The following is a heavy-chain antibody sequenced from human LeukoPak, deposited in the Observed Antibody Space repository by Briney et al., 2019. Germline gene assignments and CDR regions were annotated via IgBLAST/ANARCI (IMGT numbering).Heavy chain of an antibody. CDR1: GGTFSSHA. Sequence: SVKVSCKASGGTFSSHAISWVRQAPGQGLEWMGGIIPIFGTANYAQKFQGRVTITTDESTSTAYMELSSLRSEDTAVYYCAGGYCSSTSCPEYFQHWGQGTLVTVSS. CDR3: AGGYCSSTSCPEYFQH. D-gene: IGHD2-2*01. V-gene: IGHV1-69*05. CDR2: IIPIFGTA. J-gene: IGHJ1*01.